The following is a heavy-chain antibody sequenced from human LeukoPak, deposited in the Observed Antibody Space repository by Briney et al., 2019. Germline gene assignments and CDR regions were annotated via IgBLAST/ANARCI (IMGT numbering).Heavy chain of an antibody. CDR3: ASDKPGGATHYHYMDV. Sequence: GGSLRLSCAASGFTFSSYGMHWVRQAPGKGLEWVAFIRYDGSNKYYADSVKGRFTISRDNPKNTLYLQMNSLRAEDTAVYYCASDKPGGATHYHYMDVWGKGTTVTVSS. J-gene: IGHJ6*03. CDR2: IRYDGSNK. CDR1: GFTFSSYG. D-gene: IGHD1-26*01. V-gene: IGHV3-30*02.